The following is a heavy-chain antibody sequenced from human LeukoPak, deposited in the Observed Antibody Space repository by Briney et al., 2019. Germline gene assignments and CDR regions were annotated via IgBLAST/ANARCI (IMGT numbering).Heavy chain of an antibody. Sequence: ASVKVSCKASGYTFTDYFLHWIPQAPGQGIDWMGWINPKTGGTTYARKFQGRVTMTRDTSISTGTMELTRLTSDDTAVYYCTRAYEYGWFDPWGQGTLVTVSS. V-gene: IGHV1-2*02. CDR2: INPKTGGT. J-gene: IGHJ5*02. CDR1: GYTFTDYF. D-gene: IGHD3-16*01. CDR3: TRAYEYGWFDP.